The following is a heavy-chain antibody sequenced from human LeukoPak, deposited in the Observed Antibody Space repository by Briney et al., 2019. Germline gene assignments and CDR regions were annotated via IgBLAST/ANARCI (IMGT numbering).Heavy chain of an antibody. V-gene: IGHV3-30*18. Sequence: QPGGSLRLSCAAPGFTFSSYGMHWVRQAPGKGLEWVAVISYDGSNKYYADSVKGRFTISRDDSKNTLYLQMNSLRAEDTAVYYCANQWSCSYWGQGTLVTVSS. CDR2: ISYDGSNK. D-gene: IGHD2-8*01. CDR1: GFTFSSYG. CDR3: ANQWSCSY. J-gene: IGHJ4*02.